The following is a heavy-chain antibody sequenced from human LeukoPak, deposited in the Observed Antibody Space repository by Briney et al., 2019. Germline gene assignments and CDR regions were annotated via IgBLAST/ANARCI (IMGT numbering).Heavy chain of an antibody. CDR1: GYTFTSYD. CDR2: MNPNSGNT. J-gene: IGHJ4*02. D-gene: IGHD3-22*01. Sequence: EASVKVSCKASGYTFTSYDINWVRQATGQGLEWMGWMNPNSGNTGYAQKFQGRVTMTRNTSISTAYMELSSLRSEDTAVYYCARAGVSYYYDSSGYYLTNWGQGTLVTVSS. CDR3: ARAGVSYYYDSSGYYLTN. V-gene: IGHV1-8*01.